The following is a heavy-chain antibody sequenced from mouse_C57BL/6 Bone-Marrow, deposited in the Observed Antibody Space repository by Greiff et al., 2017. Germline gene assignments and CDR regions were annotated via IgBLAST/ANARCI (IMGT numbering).Heavy chain of an antibody. CDR3: ARWEVLRY. D-gene: IGHD1-1*01. CDR1: GYAFSSSW. CDR2: IYPGDGDT. J-gene: IGHJ2*01. Sequence: QVQLQQSGPELVKPGASVKISCKASGYAFSSSWMNWVKQRPGKGLEWIGRIYPGDGDTNYNGKFKGKATLTADKSSSTAYMQLSSLTSEDSAVYFCARWEVLRYWGQGTTLTVSS. V-gene: IGHV1-82*01.